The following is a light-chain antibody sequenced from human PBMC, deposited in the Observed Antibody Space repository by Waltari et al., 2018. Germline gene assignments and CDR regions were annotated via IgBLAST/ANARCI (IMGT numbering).Light chain of an antibody. CDR1: QSISDY. J-gene: IGKJ1*01. V-gene: IGKV1-39*01. CDR3: QQSYSTWT. CDR2: AAS. Sequence: ITCRASQSISDYLNWYQQKPGKAPKRLIYAASSLQTGVPSRFSGSGSGTDFTLTISGLQPEDIATYYCQQSYSTWTFGQGTKVELK.